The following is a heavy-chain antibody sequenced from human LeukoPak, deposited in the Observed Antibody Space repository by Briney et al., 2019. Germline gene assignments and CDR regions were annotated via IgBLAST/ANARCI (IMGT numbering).Heavy chain of an antibody. V-gene: IGHV3-7*02. CDR3: ARAFTSTGYYYVEY. J-gene: IGHJ4*02. CDR2: INQDGSEK. Sequence: GGSLRLSCAASGFTFNSYWMTWVRQVSGKGLEWVANINQDGSEKHHVDSVKGRFTISRDNAKNSLYLQMNSLRAEDTAVYYCARAFTSTGYYYVEYWGQGTLVTVSS. CDR1: GFTFNSYW. D-gene: IGHD3-22*01.